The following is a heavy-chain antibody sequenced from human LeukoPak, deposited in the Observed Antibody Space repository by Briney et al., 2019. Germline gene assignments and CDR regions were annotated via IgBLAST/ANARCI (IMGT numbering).Heavy chain of an antibody. CDR1: GDSISSSY. CDR3: ARGYYDRSGSSNPFDS. J-gene: IGHJ4*02. Sequence: KTSETLSLTCTVSGDSISSSYWSWIRQPPGKRLEWVGYVHYTGKTNYNPSLNNRATISVDMSKNQFSLTLTSVTVADTAMYYCARGYYDRSGSSNPFDSWGQRTLVTVSA. CDR2: VHYTGKT. D-gene: IGHD3-22*01. V-gene: IGHV4-59*01.